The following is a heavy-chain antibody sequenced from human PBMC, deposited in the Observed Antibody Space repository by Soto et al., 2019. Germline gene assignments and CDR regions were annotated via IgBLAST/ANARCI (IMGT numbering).Heavy chain of an antibody. Sequence: EVPLLESGGGLVQPGGSQRLSCAASGFTFSNYAMSWVRQAPGQGLDWVSSISASGGSTNYAASVKGRFSISRDNSYNMLYLQMNGLRAEDTAVYYCASSSGTAGYWGQGTLVTVSS. CDR3: ASSSGTAGY. D-gene: IGHD1-26*01. V-gene: IGHV3-23*01. CDR2: ISASGGST. J-gene: IGHJ4*02. CDR1: GFTFSNYA.